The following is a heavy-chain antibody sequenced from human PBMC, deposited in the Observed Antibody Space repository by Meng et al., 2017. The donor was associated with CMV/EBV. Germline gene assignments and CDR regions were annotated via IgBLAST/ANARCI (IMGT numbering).Heavy chain of an antibody. CDR3: ARDRLVDCSSTSCSPGGFDP. V-gene: IGHV3-23*01. D-gene: IGHD2-2*01. CDR2: ISGSGGST. CDR1: GFTFSSYA. Sequence: GESLKISCVASGFTFSSYAMSWVRQAPGKGLEWVSAISGSGGSTYYADSVKGRFTISRDNSKNTLYLQMNSLRAEDTAVYYCARDRLVDCSSTSCSPGGFDPWGQGTLVTVSS. J-gene: IGHJ5*02.